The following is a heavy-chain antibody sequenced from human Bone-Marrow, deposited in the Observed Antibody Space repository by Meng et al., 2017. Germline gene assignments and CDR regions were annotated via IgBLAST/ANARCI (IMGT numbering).Heavy chain of an antibody. CDR1: GYNFPDYY. Sequence: ASVKVSCKPSGYNFPDYYIHWVRRAPGQGLEWMGRINPKSGDTHYAQKFQARVTMTGDTSISTAYMELSRLRSDDTAVYYCARDGFRSVVVPAPVDYWGQGTLVTVSS. CDR2: INPKSGDT. V-gene: IGHV1-2*06. D-gene: IGHD2-2*01. CDR3: ARDGFRSVVVPAPVDY. J-gene: IGHJ4*02.